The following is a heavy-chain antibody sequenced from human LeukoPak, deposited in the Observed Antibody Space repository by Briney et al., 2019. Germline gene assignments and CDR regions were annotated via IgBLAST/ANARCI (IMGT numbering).Heavy chain of an antibody. V-gene: IGHV3-53*01. J-gene: IGHJ4*02. Sequence: PGGSLRLSCAASGFTVSSNYMSWVRQAPGKGLEWVSVIYSGGSTYYADSVKGRFTISRDNSKNTLYLQMNSLRAEDTAVYYCARELLWFGEVSFDYWSQGTLVTVSS. D-gene: IGHD3-10*01. CDR3: ARELLWFGEVSFDY. CDR2: IYSGGST. CDR1: GFTVSSNY.